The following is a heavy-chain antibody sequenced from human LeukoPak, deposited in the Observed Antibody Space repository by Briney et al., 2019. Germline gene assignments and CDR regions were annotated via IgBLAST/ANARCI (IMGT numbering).Heavy chain of an antibody. Sequence: SETLSLTCTVSGGSISSGGYYWSWIRQHPGKGLEWIGYIYYSGSTYYNPSLKSRVTISVDTSKNQFSLKLSSVTAADTAVYYCAREYSSLSGWFDPWGQGTLVTVSS. CDR1: GGSISSGGYY. J-gene: IGHJ5*02. CDR3: AREYSSLSGWFDP. CDR2: IYYSGST. D-gene: IGHD6-6*01. V-gene: IGHV4-31*03.